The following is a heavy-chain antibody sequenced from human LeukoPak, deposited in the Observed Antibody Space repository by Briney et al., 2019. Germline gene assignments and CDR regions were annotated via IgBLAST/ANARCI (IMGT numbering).Heavy chain of an antibody. CDR3: ATLLTQKFDRSDFDY. J-gene: IGHJ4*02. Sequence: GGSLRLSCAASGFTFSSYWMSWVRQAPGKGLEWVSTIKQDGSERYYVDSVKGRFTISRDNAKNSLYLQMNSLRAEDTAVYYCATLLTQKFDRSDFDYWGQGTLVTVSS. CDR1: GFTFSSYW. CDR2: IKQDGSER. D-gene: IGHD3-9*01. V-gene: IGHV3-7*01.